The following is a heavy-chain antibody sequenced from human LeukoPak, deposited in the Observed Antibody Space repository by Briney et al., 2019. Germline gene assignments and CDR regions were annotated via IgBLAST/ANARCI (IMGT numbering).Heavy chain of an antibody. CDR1: GFTFSSYW. J-gene: IGHJ4*02. D-gene: IGHD2-2*01. Sequence: GGSLRLSCAASGFTFSSYWMSWVRQAPGKGLDWVANIKQDGSEKYYVDSVKGRFTISRDNAKNSLYLQMNSLRAEDTAVYYCAKSRLWYQLLISYWGQGTLVTVSS. CDR3: AKSRLWYQLLISY. V-gene: IGHV3-7*03. CDR2: IKQDGSEK.